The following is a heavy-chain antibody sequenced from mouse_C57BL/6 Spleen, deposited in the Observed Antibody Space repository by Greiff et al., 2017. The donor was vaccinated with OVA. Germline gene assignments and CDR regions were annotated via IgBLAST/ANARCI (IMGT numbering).Heavy chain of an antibody. V-gene: IGHV1-55*01. CDR2: IYPGSGST. Sequence: QVHVKQPGAELVKPGASVKMSCKASGYTFTSYWITWVKQRPGQGLEWIGDIYPGSGSTNYNEKFKSKATLTVDTSSSTAYMQLSSLTSEDSAVYYCAYYYGYYFDYWGQGTTLTVSS. CDR3: AYYYGYYFDY. CDR1: GYTFTSYW. D-gene: IGHD1-1*01. J-gene: IGHJ2*01.